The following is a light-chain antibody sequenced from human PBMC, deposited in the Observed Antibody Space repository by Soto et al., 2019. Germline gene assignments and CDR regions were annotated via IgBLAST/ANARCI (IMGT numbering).Light chain of an antibody. CDR2: GNS. Sequence: QSVLTQPPSVSGAPGQRVTISCTGSSSNIGAGYDVHWYQQLPGTAPKLLIYGNSDRPSGVPDRFSASKSGTSASLAITGLQAEDEADYYCQSYDTSLSAPDVFGTGTKVTVL. V-gene: IGLV1-40*01. J-gene: IGLJ1*01. CDR3: QSYDTSLSAPDV. CDR1: SSNIGAGYD.